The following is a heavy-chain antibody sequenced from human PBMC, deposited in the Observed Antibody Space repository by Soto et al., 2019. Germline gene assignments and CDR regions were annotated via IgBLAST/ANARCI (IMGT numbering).Heavy chain of an antibody. V-gene: IGHV1-69*02. CDR3: ASRKREYSGYEDWYFDY. J-gene: IGHJ4*02. Sequence: GASVKVSCKASGGTFSSYTISWVRQAPGQGLEWMGRIIPILGIANYAQKFQGRVTITADKSTSTAYMELSSLRSEDTAVYYCASRKREYSGYEDWYFDYWGQGTLVTVSS. CDR2: IIPILGIA. CDR1: GGTFSSYT. D-gene: IGHD5-12*01.